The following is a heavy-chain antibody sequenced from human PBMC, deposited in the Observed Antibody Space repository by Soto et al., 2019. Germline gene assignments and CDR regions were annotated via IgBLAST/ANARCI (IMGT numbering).Heavy chain of an antibody. Sequence: EVQLVESGGGLVQPGGSLRLSCAASGFTFSSYWMHWVRQAPGKGLVWVSRTNEDGSTINYADSVKGRFTISRDNAKNTLYMEMNSRGAEDRAVFYCTRDRGGGGGYWGQGTLVTVSS. CDR1: GFTFSSYW. J-gene: IGHJ4*02. V-gene: IGHV3-74*01. CDR3: TRDRGGGGGY. D-gene: IGHD3-16*01. CDR2: TNEDGSTI.